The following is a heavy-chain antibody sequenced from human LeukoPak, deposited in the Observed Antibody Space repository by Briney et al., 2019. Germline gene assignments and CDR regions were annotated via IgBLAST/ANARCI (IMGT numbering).Heavy chain of an antibody. D-gene: IGHD3-3*01. J-gene: IGHJ6*03. Sequence: GGSLRLSCAASGFTFSSYWMSWVRQAPGKGLEWVANIKQDGSEKYYVDSVKGRFTISRDNAKNSLYLQMNSLRAEDTAVYYCARDRVSDYDFWSGYNYYYYYMDVWGKGTTVTVSS. CDR2: IKQDGSEK. CDR3: ARDRVSDYDFWSGYNYYYYYMDV. CDR1: GFTFSSYW. V-gene: IGHV3-7*01.